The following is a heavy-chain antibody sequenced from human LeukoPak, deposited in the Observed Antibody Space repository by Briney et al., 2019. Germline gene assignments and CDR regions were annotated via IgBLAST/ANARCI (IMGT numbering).Heavy chain of an antibody. CDR1: GFTFSSYD. CDR2: ISRSGGTT. V-gene: IGHV3-23*01. J-gene: IGHJ6*03. Sequence: GSLRLSCAASGFTFSSYDMTWVRQTPGKGLEWVALISRSGGTTYYANSVKGRFTISRDNSKNTLYLQMNSLRAEDTAEYYCAKRGGTESFYYYYYMDVWGKGTTVTVSS. CDR3: AKRGGTESFYYYYYMDV. D-gene: IGHD2-15*01.